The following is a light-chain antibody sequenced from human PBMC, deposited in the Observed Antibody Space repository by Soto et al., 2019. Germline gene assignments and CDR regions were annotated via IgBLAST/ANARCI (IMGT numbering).Light chain of an antibody. CDR2: AAS. J-gene: IGKJ5*01. Sequence: DIQLTQSPSFLSPSIGESDTITCRASQVISTSLAWYQVKPGKAPKLLIYAASTLESGVPSRFSATVSGTEFSLTITSLQPEDFATYYCQQLFDSPITFGQGTRLEI. CDR1: QVISTS. CDR3: QQLFDSPIT. V-gene: IGKV1-9*01.